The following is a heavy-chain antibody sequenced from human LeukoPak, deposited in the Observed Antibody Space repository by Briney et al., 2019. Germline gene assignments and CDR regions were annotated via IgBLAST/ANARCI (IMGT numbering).Heavy chain of an antibody. D-gene: IGHD2-15*01. V-gene: IGHV4-39*01. J-gene: IGHJ4*02. Sequence: SETLSLTCTVSGGSISSSSYYWGWIRQPPGKGLEWIGNIYYSGSTYYNPFLKSRVTISVDTSKNQFSLKLSSVTAADTAVYYCARLESGGSGDYWGQGTLVTVPS. CDR1: GGSISSSSYY. CDR2: IYYSGST. CDR3: ARLESGGSGDY.